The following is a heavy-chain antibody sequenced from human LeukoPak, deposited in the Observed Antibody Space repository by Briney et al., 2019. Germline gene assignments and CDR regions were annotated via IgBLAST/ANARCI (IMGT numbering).Heavy chain of an antibody. CDR1: GFTFSSYA. D-gene: IGHD3-3*01. J-gene: IGHJ5*02. CDR2: ISGSGGST. CDR3: AKDLGIFGVVMGFDP. V-gene: IGHV3-23*01. Sequence: PGRSLGLSCAASGFTFSSYAMSWVRQAPGKGLEWVSAISGSGGSTYYADSVKGRFTISRDNSKNTLYLQMNSLRAEDTAVYYCAKDLGIFGVVMGFDPWGQGTLVTVSS.